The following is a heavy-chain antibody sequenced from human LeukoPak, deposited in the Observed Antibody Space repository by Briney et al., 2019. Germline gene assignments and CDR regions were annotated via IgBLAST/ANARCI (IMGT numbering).Heavy chain of an antibody. Sequence: SETLSLTCTVSFVSIDSDKFYWGWIRQTPGKGLEWIGSIHSSGGTYYNPSLESRATMSIDTSKNQFSLELRSVTAADTAVYFCARNYDSGFPYFFDFWGQGSLVIVSS. V-gene: IGHV4-39*01. CDR3: ARNYDSGFPYFFDF. D-gene: IGHD3-22*01. J-gene: IGHJ4*02. CDR2: IHSSGGT. CDR1: FVSIDSDKFY.